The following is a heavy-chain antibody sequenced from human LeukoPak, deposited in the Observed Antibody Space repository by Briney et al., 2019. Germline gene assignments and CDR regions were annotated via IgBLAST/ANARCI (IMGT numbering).Heavy chain of an antibody. Sequence: GESLKISCKGSGYSFTSYWIGWVRQMPGKGLEWMGIIYPGDSDTRYSPSFQGQVTISADKSISTAYLQWSSLKASDTAMYYCARRYYYGSGDRKNYFDYWGQGTLVTVSS. D-gene: IGHD3-10*01. J-gene: IGHJ4*02. CDR2: IYPGDSDT. CDR1: GYSFTSYW. CDR3: ARRYYYGSGDRKNYFDY. V-gene: IGHV5-51*01.